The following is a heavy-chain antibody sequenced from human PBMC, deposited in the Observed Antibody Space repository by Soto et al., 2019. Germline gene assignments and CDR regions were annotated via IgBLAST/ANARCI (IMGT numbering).Heavy chain of an antibody. D-gene: IGHD2-21*01. J-gene: IGHJ3*01. CDR1: GFTVSSNY. CDR3: ARACDGDCSSAFDL. V-gene: IGHV3-66*01. Sequence: VQLVESGGGLVQPGGSLRLSCAASGFTVSSNYMNLVRQAPGKGLEWLSVLYSGAGTYYADTVKDRFNISRYNSKNALYLQLNSLSAEATANYYGARACDGDCSSAFDLLGHGTMVTVSP. CDR2: LYSGAGT.